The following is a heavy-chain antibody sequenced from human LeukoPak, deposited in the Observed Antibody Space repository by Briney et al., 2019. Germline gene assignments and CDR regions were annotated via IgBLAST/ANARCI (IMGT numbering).Heavy chain of an antibody. CDR2: INPNSGGT. CDR1: GYTFTGYY. Sequence: ASVKVSCKASGYTFTGYYMHWVRQAPGQGLEWMGWINPNSGGTNYAQKFQGRVTISVDTSKNQFSLKLSSVTAADTAVYYCARARGEGDAFDIWGQGTMVTVSS. D-gene: IGHD3-10*01. V-gene: IGHV1-2*02. J-gene: IGHJ3*02. CDR3: ARARGEGDAFDI.